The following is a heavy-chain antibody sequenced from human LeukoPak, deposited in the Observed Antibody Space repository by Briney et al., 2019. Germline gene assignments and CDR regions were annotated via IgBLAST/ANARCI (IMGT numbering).Heavy chain of an antibody. CDR3: GRLGWGLFEHAFDI. CDR1: GYTPSSDR. J-gene: IGHJ3*02. V-gene: IGHV3-7*01. CDR2: INRDGRER. Sequence: GSLRLSCAAHGYTPSSDRMRTVPQARGKGLERVANINRDGRERYYVDYVKSGFTISRDHAQNSLHLQMNSLRAEDTAVYFCGRLGWGLFEHAFDIWGQGTMVAV. D-gene: IGHD1-26*01.